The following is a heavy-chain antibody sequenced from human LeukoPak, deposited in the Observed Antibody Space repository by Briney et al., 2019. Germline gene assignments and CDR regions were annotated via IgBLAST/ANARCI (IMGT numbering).Heavy chain of an antibody. CDR3: ARDLPYCSGGSCYSSWAFDI. CDR2: ISYDGSNK. Sequence: GSLRLSCAASGFTFSSYAMHWVRQAPGKGLEWVAVISYDGSNKYYADSVKGRLTISRDNSKNTLYLQMNSLRAEDTAVYYCARDLPYCSGGSCYSSWAFDIWSQGTMVTVSS. D-gene: IGHD2-15*01. J-gene: IGHJ3*02. CDR1: GFTFSSYA. V-gene: IGHV3-30*01.